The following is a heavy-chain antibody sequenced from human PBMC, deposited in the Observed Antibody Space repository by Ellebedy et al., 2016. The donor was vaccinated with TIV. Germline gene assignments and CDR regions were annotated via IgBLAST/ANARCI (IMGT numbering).Heavy chain of an antibody. V-gene: IGHV3-64*04. CDR2: ISSNGGST. CDR3: ARDRRGLGV. Sequence: GESLKISCSASGFTFSSYAMHWVRQAPGKGLEYVSAISSNGGSTYYANSVKGRFTISRDNSKNTLYLHMNDLRVEDTAVYYCARDRRGLGVWGQGTTVTVSS. CDR1: GFTFSSYA. J-gene: IGHJ6*02.